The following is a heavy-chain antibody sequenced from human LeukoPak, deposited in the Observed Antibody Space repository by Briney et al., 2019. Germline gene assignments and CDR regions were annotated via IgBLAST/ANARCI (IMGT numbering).Heavy chain of an antibody. J-gene: IGHJ4*02. CDR2: IIPILGLR. CDR1: GGTFSSYA. D-gene: IGHD1-1*01. Sequence: SVKVSCKASGGTFSSYAINWVQQAPGQGLEWMGRIIPILGLRNYAQKFQGRVTITADKSTSTGYMDVTSLRSDDTAVYYCARGRGSRTGSNGDYLDNWGQGTLVTVSS. V-gene: IGHV1-69*04. CDR3: ARGRGSRTGSNGDYLDN.